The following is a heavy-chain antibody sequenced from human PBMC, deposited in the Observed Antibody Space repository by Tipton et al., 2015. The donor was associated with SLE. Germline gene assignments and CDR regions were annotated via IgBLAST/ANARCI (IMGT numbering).Heavy chain of an antibody. Sequence: TLSLTCAVSGGSISSGGYSWSWIRQPPGKGLEWIGYIYYSGSTYYNPSLKSRVTISVDTSKNQFSLKLSSVTAADTAVYYCARVGYYGSGSYSAPFDYWGQGTLVTVSS. CDR3: ARVGYYGSGSYSAPFDY. V-gene: IGHV4-30-4*07. CDR1: GGSISSGGYS. CDR2: IYYSGST. D-gene: IGHD3-10*01. J-gene: IGHJ4*02.